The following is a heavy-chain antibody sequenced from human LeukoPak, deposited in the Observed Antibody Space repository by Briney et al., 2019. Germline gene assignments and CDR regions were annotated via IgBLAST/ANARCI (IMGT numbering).Heavy chain of an antibody. CDR1: GGPVSSGSYY. CDR3: ARDGATPFDY. D-gene: IGHD1-26*01. Sequence: PSETLSLTCTVSGGPVSSGSYYWSWIRQPPGKGLEWIGYIYYSGSTNYNPSLKSRVTISVDTSKNQFSLKLSSVTAADTAVYYCARDGATPFDYWGQGTLVTVSS. J-gene: IGHJ4*02. V-gene: IGHV4-61*01. CDR2: IYYSGST.